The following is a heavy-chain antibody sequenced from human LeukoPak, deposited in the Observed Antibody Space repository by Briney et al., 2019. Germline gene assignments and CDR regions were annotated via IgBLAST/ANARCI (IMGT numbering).Heavy chain of an antibody. D-gene: IGHD3-16*01. V-gene: IGHV4-59*08. Sequence: SETLSLTCTVSGGSTSSDYWSWIRQSPGKGLEWVGYVYNSGDTAKNTSLKSRVTILLDKSKNQCSLKLTFVSAADTAVYYCARLKLGAYFDLWGSGTLVTVSS. CDR3: ARLKLGAYFDL. CDR2: VYNSGDT. J-gene: IGHJ2*01. CDR1: GGSTSSDY.